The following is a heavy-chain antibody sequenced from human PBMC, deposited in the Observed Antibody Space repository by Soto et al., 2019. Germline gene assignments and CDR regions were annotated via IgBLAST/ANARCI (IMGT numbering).Heavy chain of an antibody. J-gene: IGHJ4*02. CDR2: ISGSSSYI. D-gene: IGHD3-22*01. CDR3: ARGYYDSSAYLAPLDY. Sequence: EVQLVESGGGLVKPGGSLRLSCAASGFTFSSYSMNWVRQAPGKGLEWVSSISGSSSYIYYADSVKGRFTISRDNANNSPYLPMNSLTAEDTAVSYCARGYYDSSAYLAPLDYWGQGTLVTVSS. V-gene: IGHV3-21*06. CDR1: GFTFSSYS.